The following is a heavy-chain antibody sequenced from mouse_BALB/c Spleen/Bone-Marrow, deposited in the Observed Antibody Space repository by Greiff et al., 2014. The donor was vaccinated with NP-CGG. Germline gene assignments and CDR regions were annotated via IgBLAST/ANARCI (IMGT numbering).Heavy chain of an antibody. D-gene: IGHD2-3*01. J-gene: IGHJ4*01. CDR1: GYTFTNYW. CDR2: IYPSDSYA. Sequence: QVQLQQSGAELVRPGASVKLSCTASGYTFTNYWIHWVKQRPGQGLEWIGNIYPSDSYANYNQKFKDKATLTVDKSSSTAYMQLSSRTSTDYAVFYCTRGLLYAMDYWGQGTPVTVSA. V-gene: IGHV1-69*02. CDR3: TRGLLYAMDY.